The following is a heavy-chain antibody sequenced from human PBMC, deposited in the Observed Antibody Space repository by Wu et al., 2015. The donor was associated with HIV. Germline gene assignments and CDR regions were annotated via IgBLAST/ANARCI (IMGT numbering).Heavy chain of an antibody. V-gene: IGHV1-8*01. J-gene: IGHJ6*03. CDR2: MNPNSGSA. CDR1: GYTFISYD. Sequence: QVQLVQSGAEGEGAWGLSEVSCKTSGYTFISYDINWVRQATGQGLEWMGWMNPNSGSAVSVQKFQGRVTFTRNTSTRTAYMELSNLRSEDTAVYYCARARNSYFDMDVWGKGTTVIVSS. CDR3: ARARNSYFDMDV.